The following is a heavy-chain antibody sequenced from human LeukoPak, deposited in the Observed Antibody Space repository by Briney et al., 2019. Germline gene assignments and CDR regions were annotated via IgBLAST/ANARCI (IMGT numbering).Heavy chain of an antibody. J-gene: IGHJ4*02. CDR3: ARDLTTVTTPGY. Sequence: GGSLRLSCAAYAFTFSSYSMNWIRQAPGKGLEWISYISSSSTTISYADSVKGRFTISRDNAKNSLFLQMNSLRAEDTALYYCARDLTTVTTPGYWGQGTLVTVSS. D-gene: IGHD4-17*01. V-gene: IGHV3-48*01. CDR1: AFTFSSYS. CDR2: ISSSSTTI.